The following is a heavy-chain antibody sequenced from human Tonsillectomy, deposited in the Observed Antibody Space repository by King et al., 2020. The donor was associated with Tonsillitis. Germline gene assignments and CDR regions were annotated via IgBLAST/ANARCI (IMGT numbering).Heavy chain of an antibody. CDR2: ISSSSSYI. V-gene: IGHV3-21*01. J-gene: IGHJ4*02. D-gene: IGHD3-9*01. CDR1: GFTFSSYS. CDR3: ARTKYDILTGPYY. Sequence: VQLVESGGGLVKPGGSLRLSCAASGFTFSSYSMNWVRQAPGKGLEWVSSISSSSSYIYYADSVKGRFTISRDNAKNSLYLQMNSLRAEDTAVYYCARTKYDILTGPYYWGQGTLVTVSS.